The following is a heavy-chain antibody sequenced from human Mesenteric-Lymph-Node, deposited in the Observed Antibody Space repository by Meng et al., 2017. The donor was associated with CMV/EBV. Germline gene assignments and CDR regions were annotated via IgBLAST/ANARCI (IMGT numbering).Heavy chain of an antibody. Sequence: QLQEAGPGLVKPSETLSLSCIVSGDSISNSTYYWTWIRWPPGKGLEWIGSVHHSGTTYYNPSLKGRLTISVDTSANLFSLRLTTVTAADTATYYCARRGNYDSDYSEYWGQGTLVTVSS. CDR2: VHHSGTT. CDR1: GDSISNSTYY. D-gene: IGHD3-22*01. J-gene: IGHJ4*02. CDR3: ARRGNYDSDYSEY. V-gene: IGHV4-39*01.